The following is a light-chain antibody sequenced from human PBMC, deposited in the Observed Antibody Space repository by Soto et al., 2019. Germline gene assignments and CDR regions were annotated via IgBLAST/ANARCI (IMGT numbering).Light chain of an antibody. Sequence: QSALTQPASVSGSPGQSITISCTGSSSDVGGYNYVSWYQQHPGKAPKLMIYEVSNRPSGVSNRFSGSKSGNTASLTISGLQAEDEADYYCISYTTSSTLEIGGGTKLTVL. J-gene: IGLJ2*01. V-gene: IGLV2-14*01. CDR1: SSDVGGYNY. CDR2: EVS. CDR3: ISYTTSSTLE.